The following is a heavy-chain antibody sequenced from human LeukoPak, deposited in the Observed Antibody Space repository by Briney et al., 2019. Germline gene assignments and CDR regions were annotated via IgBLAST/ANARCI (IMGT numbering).Heavy chain of an antibody. CDR1: GVSISSHY. J-gene: IGHJ4*02. Sequence: SETLSLTCTVSGVSISSHYWNWIRQPAGKGLEWIGRIYTSGSTNYNPSLKSRVTMSVDTSKNQFSLKLSSVTAADTAVYYCARGKARSGWYRAHNDYWGQGTLVTVSS. CDR2: IYTSGST. CDR3: ARGKARSGWYRAHNDY. V-gene: IGHV4-4*07. D-gene: IGHD6-19*01.